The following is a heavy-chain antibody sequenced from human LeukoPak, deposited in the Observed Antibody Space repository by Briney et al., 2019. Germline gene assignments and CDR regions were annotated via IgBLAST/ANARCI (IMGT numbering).Heavy chain of an antibody. Sequence: PSETLSLTCAVYGGSFSGYYWSWIRRPPGKGLEWIGEINHSGSTNYNPSLKSRVTISVDTSKNQFSLKLSSVTAADTAVYYCATRVRYAARYYFDYWGQGTLVTVSS. CDR3: ATRVRYAARYYFDY. CDR2: INHSGST. V-gene: IGHV4-34*01. D-gene: IGHD2-2*01. J-gene: IGHJ4*02. CDR1: GGSFSGYY.